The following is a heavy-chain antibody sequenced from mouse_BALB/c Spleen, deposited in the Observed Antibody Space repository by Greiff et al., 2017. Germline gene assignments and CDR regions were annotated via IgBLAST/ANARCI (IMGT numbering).Heavy chain of an antibody. V-gene: IGHV5-6-5*01. Sequence: EVKLMESGGGLVKPGGSLKLSCAASGFTFSSYAMSWVRQTPEKRLEWVASISSGGSTYYPDSVKGRFTISRDNARNILYLQMSSLRSEDTAMYYCANYYYGTWFAYWGQGTLVTVSA. D-gene: IGHD1-1*01. CDR3: ANYYYGTWFAY. CDR1: GFTFSSYA. CDR2: ISSGGST. J-gene: IGHJ3*01.